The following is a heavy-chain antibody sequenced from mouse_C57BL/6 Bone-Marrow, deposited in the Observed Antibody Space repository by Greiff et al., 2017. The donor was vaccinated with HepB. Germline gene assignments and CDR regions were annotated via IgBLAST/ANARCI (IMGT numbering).Heavy chain of an antibody. Sequence: VQLQQSGPELVKPGASVKISCKASGYAFSSSWMNWVKQRPGKGLEWIGRIYPGDGDTNYNGKFKGKATLTADKSSSTAYMQLSSLTSEDSAVYFCARSPIYYYGSRRDYFDYWGQGTTLTVSS. V-gene: IGHV1-82*01. J-gene: IGHJ2*01. CDR2: IYPGDGDT. D-gene: IGHD1-1*01. CDR1: GYAFSSSW. CDR3: ARSPIYYYGSRRDYFDY.